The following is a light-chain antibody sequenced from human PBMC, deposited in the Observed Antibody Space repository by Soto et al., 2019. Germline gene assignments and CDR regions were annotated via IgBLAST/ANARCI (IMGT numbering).Light chain of an antibody. CDR2: GAS. J-gene: IGKJ3*01. CDR3: QKYNSAPFT. V-gene: IGKV3-20*01. Sequence: EIVLTQSPGTLSLSPGERATLSCRASQSVSSSYLAWYQQKPGQAPRLLIYGASNRATGIPDRFSGSGSGTDFTLTISSLQPEDVATYYCQKYNSAPFTFGPGTKVDIK. CDR1: QSVSSSY.